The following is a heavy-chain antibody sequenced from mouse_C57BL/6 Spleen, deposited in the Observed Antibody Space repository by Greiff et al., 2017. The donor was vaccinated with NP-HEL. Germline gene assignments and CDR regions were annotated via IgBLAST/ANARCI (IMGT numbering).Heavy chain of an antibody. CDR3: ARGGAAQALYAMDY. Sequence: VQLQQSGPELVKPGASVKISCKASGYAFSSSWMNWVKQRPGKGLEWIGRIYPGDGDTNYNGKFKGKATLTADKSSSTAYMQLSSLTSEDSAVYFCARGGAAQALYAMDYWAQGTSVTVSS. CDR2: IYPGDGDT. J-gene: IGHJ4*01. V-gene: IGHV1-82*01. D-gene: IGHD3-2*02. CDR1: GYAFSSSW.